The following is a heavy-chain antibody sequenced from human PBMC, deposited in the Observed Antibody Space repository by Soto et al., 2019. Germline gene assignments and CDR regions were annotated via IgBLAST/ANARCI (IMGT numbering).Heavy chain of an antibody. D-gene: IGHD3-3*01. V-gene: IGHV3-23*01. J-gene: IGHJ4*02. Sequence: GGSLGLSCAASGFTFSSYAMSWVRQAPGKGLEWVSAISGSGGSTYYADSVKGRFTISRDNAKNPLYLQLNSLRDEDTAVYYCARADFSMKYWGQGTLVTVSS. CDR2: ISGSGGST. CDR1: GFTFSSYA. CDR3: ARADFSMKY.